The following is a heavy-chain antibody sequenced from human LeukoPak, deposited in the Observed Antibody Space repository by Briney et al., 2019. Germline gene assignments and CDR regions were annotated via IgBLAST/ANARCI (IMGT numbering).Heavy chain of an antibody. Sequence: GGSLRLSCAASGFTFSGYWMSWVRQAPGKGLEWVANINQDGSEKYYVDSVKGRFTISRDNAKNSLHLQMNSLRAEDTAVYYCARVNPPYYDILTGYYGGYYFDYWGQGTLVTVSS. V-gene: IGHV3-7*03. J-gene: IGHJ4*02. D-gene: IGHD3-9*01. CDR1: GFTFSGYW. CDR3: ARVNPPYYDILTGYYGGYYFDY. CDR2: INQDGSEK.